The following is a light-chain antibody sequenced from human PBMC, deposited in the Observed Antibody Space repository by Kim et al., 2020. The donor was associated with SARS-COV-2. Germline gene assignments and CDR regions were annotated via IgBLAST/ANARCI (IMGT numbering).Light chain of an antibody. CDR3: QAWDSSTADV. CDR2: QDS. Sequence: SYELTQPPSVSVSPGQTASITCSGDKLGDKYACWYQQKPGQSPVLVIYQDSKRPSGIPELFSGSNSGNTATLTISGTQAMDEADYYCQAWDSSTADVFGT. CDR1: KLGDKY. V-gene: IGLV3-1*01. J-gene: IGLJ1*01.